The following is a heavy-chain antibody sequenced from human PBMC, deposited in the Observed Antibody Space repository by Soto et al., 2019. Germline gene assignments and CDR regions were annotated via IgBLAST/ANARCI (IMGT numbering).Heavy chain of an antibody. J-gene: IGHJ4*02. Sequence: PSETLSLTCTVSGGSISSGDYYWSWIRQPPGKGLEWIGYIYYSGSTYYNPSLKSRVTISVDTSKNQFSLKLSSVTAADTAVYYCARYGWLNGFDYWGQGTLVTVSS. CDR1: GGSISSGDYY. CDR2: IYYSGST. CDR3: ARYGWLNGFDY. V-gene: IGHV4-30-4*01. D-gene: IGHD5-18*01.